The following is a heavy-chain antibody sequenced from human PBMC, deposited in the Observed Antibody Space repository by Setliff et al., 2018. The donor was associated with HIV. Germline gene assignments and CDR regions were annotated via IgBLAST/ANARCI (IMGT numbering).Heavy chain of an antibody. CDR1: GGSISSANYY. Sequence: PSETLSLTCSVSGGSISSANYYWAWVRQPPGKGLEWIGTFYFGRTTYYNPSLESRVTLSVDTAKNQLSLKVTSVTAADTAIYYCARRRLVGYSFDYWGQGALVTVSS. CDR2: FYFGRTT. V-gene: IGHV4-39*01. CDR3: ARRRLVGYSFDY. D-gene: IGHD6-25*01. J-gene: IGHJ4*02.